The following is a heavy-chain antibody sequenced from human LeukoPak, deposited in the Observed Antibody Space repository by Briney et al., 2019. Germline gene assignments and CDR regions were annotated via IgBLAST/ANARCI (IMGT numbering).Heavy chain of an antibody. J-gene: IGHJ2*01. Sequence: KPSETLSLTCTVSGGSISSSSYYWGWIRQPPGKGLEWIGYIYHSGSTYYNPSLKSRVTISVDRSKNQFSLKLSSVTAADTAVYYCARVLKWTWDRWYFDLWGRGTLVTVSS. CDR3: ARVLKWTWDRWYFDL. V-gene: IGHV4-39*07. CDR1: GGSISSSSYY. CDR2: IYHSGST. D-gene: IGHD1-26*01.